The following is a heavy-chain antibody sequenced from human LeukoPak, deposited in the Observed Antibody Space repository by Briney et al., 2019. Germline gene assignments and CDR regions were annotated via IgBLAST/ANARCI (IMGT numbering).Heavy chain of an antibody. V-gene: IGHV3-30-3*01. J-gene: IGHJ4*02. CDR2: ISYDGSNK. D-gene: IGHD3-9*01. CDR3: ARSSTGMRYFDWFAADY. CDR1: GFTFSSYA. Sequence: GRSLRLSCAASGFTFSSYAMHWVRQAPGKGLEWVAVISYDGSNKYYADSVKGRFTISRDNSKNTLYPQMNSLRAEDTAVYYCARSSTGMRYFDWFAADYWGQGTLVTVSS.